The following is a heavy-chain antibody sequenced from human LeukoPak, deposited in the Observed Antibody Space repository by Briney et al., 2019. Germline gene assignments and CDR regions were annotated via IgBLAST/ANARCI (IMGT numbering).Heavy chain of an antibody. CDR3: ARGGYYDSSGYFDY. CDR1: GGTFSSYA. V-gene: IGHV1-69*05. D-gene: IGHD3-22*01. J-gene: IGHJ4*02. CDR2: IIPIFGTA. Sequence: GSSVKVSFKASGGTFSSYAISWVRPAPGQGLEWMGGIIPIFGTANYAQKFQGRVTITTDESTSTAYMELSSLRSEDTAVYYCARGGYYDSSGYFDYWGQGTLVTVSS.